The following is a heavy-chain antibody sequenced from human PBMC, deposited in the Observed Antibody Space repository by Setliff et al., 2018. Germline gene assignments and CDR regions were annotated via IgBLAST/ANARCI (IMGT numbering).Heavy chain of an antibody. CDR3: ARGPLGDYADFYYYMDV. J-gene: IGHJ6*03. V-gene: IGHV3-23*01. Sequence: GGSLRLSCTASGFTFRSYHMSWVRQAPGKGLEWVSSIISGDDTRYPDSVQGRFTISRDNSKNTLYLQMNSLRAEDTAVYYCARGPLGDYADFYYYMDVWGMGTTVTVSS. CDR2: IISGDDT. CDR1: GFTFRSYH. D-gene: IGHD4-17*01.